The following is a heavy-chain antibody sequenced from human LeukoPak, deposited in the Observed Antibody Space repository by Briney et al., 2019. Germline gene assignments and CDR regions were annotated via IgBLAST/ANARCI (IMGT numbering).Heavy chain of an antibody. J-gene: IGHJ4*02. CDR3: AREWGSYSRGGDY. Sequence: PGGSLRLSCAASGFTFSTYEMNWVRQAPGKGLEWVSYISSSGNTIYYADSVKGRFTISRDNAKNSLYLQMNSLRAEDTAVYYCAREWGSYSRGGDYWGQGTLVTVSS. CDR2: ISSSGNTI. CDR1: GFTFSTYE. V-gene: IGHV3-48*03. D-gene: IGHD1-26*01.